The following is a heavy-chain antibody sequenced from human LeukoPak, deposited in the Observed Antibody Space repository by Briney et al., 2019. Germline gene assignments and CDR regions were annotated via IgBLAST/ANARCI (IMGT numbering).Heavy chain of an antibody. J-gene: IGHJ4*02. D-gene: IGHD5-18*01. V-gene: IGHV4-61*02. CDR3: ARDRGGYSYGYQGPLDY. CDR1: GGSISSGSYY. CDR2: IYTSGST. Sequence: SETLSLTCTVSGGSISSGSYYWSWIRQPAGKGLEWIGRIYTSGSTNYNPSLKSRVTISVDTSKNQFSLKLSSVTAADTAVYYCARDRGGYSYGYQGPLDYWGQGTLVTVSS.